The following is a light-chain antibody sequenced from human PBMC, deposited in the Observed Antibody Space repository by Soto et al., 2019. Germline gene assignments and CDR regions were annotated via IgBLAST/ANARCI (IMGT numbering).Light chain of an antibody. CDR3: CSCAGSNNLV. CDR1: SSDVGGYNF. J-gene: IGLJ3*02. CDR2: EVS. Sequence: QSVLTQPPSASGSPGQSVTISCTGTSSDVGGYNFVSWYQQHPGKAPKLLIYEVSKRPSGVPDRFSGSKSGNTASLTVSGLQAEDEADYYCCSCAGSNNLVFGGGTKVTVL. V-gene: IGLV2-8*01.